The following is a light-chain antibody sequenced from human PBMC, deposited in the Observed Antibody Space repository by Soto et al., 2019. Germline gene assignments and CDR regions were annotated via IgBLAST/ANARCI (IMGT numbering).Light chain of an antibody. CDR2: SND. Sequence: QSVLTQPPSAAGTPGQRVTISCSGSSSNIGRNTVNWYQQVPGTAPKLLIYSNDQRPSGVPDRFSGSKSGTSASLAISGIQSEDEADYDCAAWDDSLNGPFVFGIGTKVTVL. J-gene: IGLJ1*01. V-gene: IGLV1-44*01. CDR3: AAWDDSLNGPFV. CDR1: SSNIGRNT.